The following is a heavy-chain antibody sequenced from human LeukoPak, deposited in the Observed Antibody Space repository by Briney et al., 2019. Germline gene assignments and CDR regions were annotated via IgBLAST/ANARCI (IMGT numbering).Heavy chain of an antibody. CDR1: GFTFDDYG. CDR2: INWNGGST. D-gene: IGHD5-18*01. CDR3: ARNKKGDRYTYGHDY. J-gene: IGHJ4*02. Sequence: TGGSLRLSCAASGFTFDDYGMSWVRQAPGKGLEWVSGINWNGGSTGYADSVKGRFTISRDNAKNSLYLQMNSLRAEDTAVYYCARNKKGDRYTYGHDYWGQGTLVTVSS. V-gene: IGHV3-20*04.